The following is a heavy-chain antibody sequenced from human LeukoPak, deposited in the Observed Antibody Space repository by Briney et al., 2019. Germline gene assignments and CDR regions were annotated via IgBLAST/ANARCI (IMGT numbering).Heavy chain of an antibody. Sequence: PGGSLRLSCAASGFTFSDYYMSWIRQAPGKGLEWVSYISSSGSTIYYAVSVKGRFTISRDNAKNSLYLQMNSLRAEDTAVYYCARVKRGPRSYFDYWGQGTLVTVSS. CDR3: ARVKRGPRSYFDY. V-gene: IGHV3-11*01. CDR2: ISSSGSTI. D-gene: IGHD3-10*01. CDR1: GFTFSDYY. J-gene: IGHJ4*02.